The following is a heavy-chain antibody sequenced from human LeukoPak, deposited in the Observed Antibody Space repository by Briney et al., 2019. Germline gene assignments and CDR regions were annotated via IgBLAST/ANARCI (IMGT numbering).Heavy chain of an antibody. CDR1: GFTFSSYG. V-gene: IGHV3-23*01. CDR3: ARWSYGYTLDY. Sequence: GGSLRLSCAASGFTFSSYGMSWVRQAPGKGLEWVSAISGSGGSTYYADSVKGRFTISRDNSKNTLYLQMNSLRAEDTAVYYCARWSYGYTLDYWGQGTLVTVSS. CDR2: ISGSGGST. D-gene: IGHD5-18*01. J-gene: IGHJ4*02.